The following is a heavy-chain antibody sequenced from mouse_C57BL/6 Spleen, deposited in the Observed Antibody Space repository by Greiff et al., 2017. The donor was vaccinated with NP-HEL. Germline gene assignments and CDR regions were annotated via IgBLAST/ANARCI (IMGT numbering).Heavy chain of an antibody. CDR3: ARRGISYAMDY. CDR1: GYTFTGYW. V-gene: IGHV1-9*01. Sequence: QVQLKQSGAELMKPGASVKLSCKATGYTFTGYWIEWVKQRPGHGLEWIGEILPGSGNTNYNEKFKGKATFTADTSSNTAYMQLSSLTTEDSAIYYCARRGISYAMDYWGQGTSVTVSS. J-gene: IGHJ4*01. CDR2: ILPGSGNT.